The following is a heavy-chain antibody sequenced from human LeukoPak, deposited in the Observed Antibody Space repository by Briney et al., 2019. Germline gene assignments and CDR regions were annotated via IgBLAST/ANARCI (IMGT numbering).Heavy chain of an antibody. CDR2: IYYSGST. V-gene: IGHV4-31*03. CDR1: GGSISSGGYY. CDR3: ARGPNYYDSSLFDY. J-gene: IGHJ4*02. D-gene: IGHD3-22*01. Sequence: SETLSLTCTVSGGSISSGGYYWSWIRQHPGKGLEWIGYIYYSGSTYYNPSLKSRVTISVDTSKNQFSLKLSSVTAADTAVYYCARGPNYYDSSLFDYWGQGTLVTVSS.